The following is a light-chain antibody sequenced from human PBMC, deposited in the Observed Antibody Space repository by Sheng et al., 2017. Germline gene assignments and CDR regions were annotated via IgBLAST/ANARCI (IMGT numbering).Light chain of an antibody. CDR1: QNIRTN. CDR3: QQYDKWPLP. V-gene: IGKV3-15*01. CDR2: GAS. J-gene: IGKJ4*01. Sequence: DIVLTQSPATLSVSPGDRATLSCRASQNIRTNLAWFQQRPGQAPRLLIYGASTRAAGVPARFRGGGSGTDFTLTISSLQSEDFAVYFCQQYDKWPLPFGGGTKVEIK.